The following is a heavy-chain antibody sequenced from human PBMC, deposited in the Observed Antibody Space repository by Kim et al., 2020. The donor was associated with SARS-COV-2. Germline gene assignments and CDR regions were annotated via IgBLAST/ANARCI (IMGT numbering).Heavy chain of an antibody. CDR3: VKDRSGWYASVDY. CDR1: GFTFSNYG. D-gene: IGHD6-19*01. J-gene: IGHJ4*02. V-gene: IGHV3-30*18. CDR2: ISDDGSKK. Sequence: GGSLRLSCAASGFTFSNYGMHWVRQAPGKGPEWVAVISDDGSKKYYVDSVKGRFTISRDYSKNTLFLQMNSLGVEDTAVYYCVKDRSGWYASVDYWGQGTLVTVSS.